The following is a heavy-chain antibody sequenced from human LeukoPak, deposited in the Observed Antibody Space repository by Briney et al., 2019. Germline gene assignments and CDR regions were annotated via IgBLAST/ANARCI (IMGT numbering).Heavy chain of an antibody. CDR2: ISWNSGSI. CDR1: GFTFDDYA. Sequence: GRSLRLSCAASGFTFDDYAMHWVRQAPGKGLEWVSGISWNSGSIGYADSVKGRFTISRDNAKNSLYLQMNSLRAEDTALYYCAKDSRDSSGYSYGMDVWGQGTTVTVSS. CDR3: AKDSRDSSGYSYGMDV. V-gene: IGHV3-9*01. D-gene: IGHD3-22*01. J-gene: IGHJ6*02.